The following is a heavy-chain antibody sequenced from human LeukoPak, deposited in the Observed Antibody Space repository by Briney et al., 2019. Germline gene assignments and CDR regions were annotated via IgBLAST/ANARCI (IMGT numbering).Heavy chain of an antibody. V-gene: IGHV1-46*01. CDR3: ARDRTKGIAAAGIDY. CDR1: GYTFTSYY. CDR2: INPSGGST. Sequence: ASVKVSCKASGYTFTSYYMHWVRQAPGQGLEWMGIINPSGGSTSYAQKFQGRVTMTRDTSTSTVYMELSSLRSEDTAVYYCARDRTKGIAAAGIDYWGQGSLVTVSS. D-gene: IGHD6-13*01. J-gene: IGHJ4*02.